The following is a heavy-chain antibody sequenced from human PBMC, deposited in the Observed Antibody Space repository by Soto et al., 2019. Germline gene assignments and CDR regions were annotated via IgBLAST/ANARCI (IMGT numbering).Heavy chain of an antibody. CDR2: IYSGSGT. V-gene: IGHV3-53*01. CDR1: GFIVNSNY. D-gene: IGHD4-17*01. J-gene: IGHJ2*01. Sequence: EVRLVESGGGLIQPGGSVRLSCAASGFIVNSNYLSWVRQAPGKGLESVSLIYSGSGTSNADSVKGRFTISRDNSKNMVYLQMNSLRAEDTAVYYCARVSTVTPNWYLDLWGRGTLVTVSS. CDR3: ARVSTVTPNWYLDL.